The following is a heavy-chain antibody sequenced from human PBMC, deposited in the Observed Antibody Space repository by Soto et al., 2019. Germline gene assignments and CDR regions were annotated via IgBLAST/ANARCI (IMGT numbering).Heavy chain of an antibody. CDR3: ARQPFCTSAKCYRGSYYYYYGMDV. CDR2: IYYSGNT. J-gene: IGHJ6*02. CDR1: RGSISSGGYY. V-gene: IGHV4-31*03. D-gene: IGHD2-2*02. Sequence: PSETLSLTCTVSRGSISSGGYYWNWIRQHPGKGLEWIGYIYYSGNTYYNPSLKSRVTISVDTSKDQFSLKLTSVTAADTAIYYCARQPFCTSAKCYRGSYYYYYGMDVWGQGTTVTVSS.